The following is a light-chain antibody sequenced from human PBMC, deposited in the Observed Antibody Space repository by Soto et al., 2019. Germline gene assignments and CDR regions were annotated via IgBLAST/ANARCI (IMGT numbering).Light chain of an antibody. V-gene: IGKV1-9*01. J-gene: IGKJ4*01. Sequence: IQLTQSPSSLSACVGDRVTITCRASQGISSYLTWYQQKPGKAPKLLIYAASTLQSGVPSRFSGSGSGTDFTLTISSLQPEDFATYYCQQLNSYPLTFGGGTKVDIK. CDR1: QGISSY. CDR2: AAS. CDR3: QQLNSYPLT.